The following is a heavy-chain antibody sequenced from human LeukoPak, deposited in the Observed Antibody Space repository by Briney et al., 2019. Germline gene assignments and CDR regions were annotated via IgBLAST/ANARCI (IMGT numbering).Heavy chain of an antibody. J-gene: IGHJ5*02. Sequence: GGSLRLSCAASGFTFSSYGMHWVRQAPGKGLEWVAVISYDGSNKYYADSVKGRFTISRDNSKNTLYLQMNSLRAEDTAVYYCAKDFSRGWYNWFDPWGQGTLVTVSS. CDR3: AKDFSRGWYNWFDP. CDR2: ISYDGSNK. V-gene: IGHV3-30*18. D-gene: IGHD6-19*01. CDR1: GFTFSSYG.